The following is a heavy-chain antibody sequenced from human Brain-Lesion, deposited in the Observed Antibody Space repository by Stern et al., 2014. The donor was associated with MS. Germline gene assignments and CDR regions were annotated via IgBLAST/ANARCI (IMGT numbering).Heavy chain of an antibody. CDR2: IYASGNT. CDR1: GGPISSHSYY. J-gene: IGHJ4*02. V-gene: IGHV4-61*02. CDR3: ARDYGDLEFDL. Sequence: VQLVESGPGLVKPSQTLSLTCTVSGGPISSHSYYWSWIRQPAGKGLEWIGRIYASGNTNYNPSLKSRVSISVDTSKNQLSLRLISVTASDTAVYYCARDYGDLEFDLWGQGTLVTVSS. D-gene: IGHD4-17*01.